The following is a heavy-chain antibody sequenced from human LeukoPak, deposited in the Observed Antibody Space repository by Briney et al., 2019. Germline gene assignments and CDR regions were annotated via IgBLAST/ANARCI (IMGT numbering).Heavy chain of an antibody. V-gene: IGHV4-61*01. CDR3: ARASGVSSYLLPI. Sequence: PSETLSLTCTVSGGSVSSGCYYWSWIRQPPGKGLEWIGYIYYSGSTSYNPSYSSGSTNYNPSLKSRVTISIDTSKNQFSLRLNPVTAADTAVYYCARASGVSSYLLPIWGQGTLVTVSS. D-gene: IGHD2-8*01. J-gene: IGHJ4*02. CDR2: IYYSGSTSYNPSYSSGST. CDR1: GGSVSSGCYY.